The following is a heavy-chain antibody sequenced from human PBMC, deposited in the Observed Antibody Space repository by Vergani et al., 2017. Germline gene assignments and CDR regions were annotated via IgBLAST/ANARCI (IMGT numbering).Heavy chain of an antibody. CDR3: ARGGYFDI. J-gene: IGHJ3*02. Sequence: QVQLQQWGAGLLKPSETLSLTYTVSGGSISSGGYYWSWIRQHPGKGLEWIGYIYYSGSTSYNPSLKSRVTISVDTSTNQFSLKLSSVTAADTAVYYCARGGYFDIWGQGTMVTVSS. D-gene: IGHD5-18*01. V-gene: IGHV4-31*03. CDR1: GGSISSGGYY. CDR2: IYYSGST.